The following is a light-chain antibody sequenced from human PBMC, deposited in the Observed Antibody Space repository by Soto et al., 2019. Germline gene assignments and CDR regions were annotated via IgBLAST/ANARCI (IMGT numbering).Light chain of an antibody. V-gene: IGLV1-40*01. Sequence: QAVVTQPPSVSGAPGQRVTISCTGSSSNIGAGYDVYWYQQLPGTAPKLLIYVNSNRPSGVPDRFSGSKSGTSASLAITGLQAEDEADYYCQSYDSSLSAVVFGGGTKLTVL. CDR1: SSNIGAGYD. CDR2: VNS. CDR3: QSYDSSLSAVV. J-gene: IGLJ2*01.